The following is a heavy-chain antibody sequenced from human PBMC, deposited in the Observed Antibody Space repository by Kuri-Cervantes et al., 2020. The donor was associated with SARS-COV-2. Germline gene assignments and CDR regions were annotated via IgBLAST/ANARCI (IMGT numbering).Heavy chain of an antibody. Sequence: GGSLRLSCAASGFTFSSYWMSWVRQAPGKGLEWVANIKQDGSEKYYVDSVKGRFTISRDNAKNSLYLQMNSLRAKDTAVYYCARGPIFWSGYYSNTGFDYWGQGTLVTVSS. D-gene: IGHD3-3*01. CDR1: GFTFSSYW. J-gene: IGHJ4*02. V-gene: IGHV3-7*01. CDR2: IKQDGSEK. CDR3: ARGPIFWSGYYSNTGFDY.